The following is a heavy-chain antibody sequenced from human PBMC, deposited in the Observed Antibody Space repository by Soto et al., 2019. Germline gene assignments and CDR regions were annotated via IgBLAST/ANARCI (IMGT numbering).Heavy chain of an antibody. V-gene: IGHV3-23*01. Sequence: GGSLRLSCAASGFTFSSYAMSWVRQAPGKGLEWVSAISGSGGSTYYADSVKGRFTISRDNSKNTLYLQMNSLRAEDTAVYYCAKDILNSGSYQTLFFDYWGQGTLVTVSS. D-gene: IGHD1-26*01. CDR2: ISGSGGST. J-gene: IGHJ4*02. CDR3: AKDILNSGSYQTLFFDY. CDR1: GFTFSSYA.